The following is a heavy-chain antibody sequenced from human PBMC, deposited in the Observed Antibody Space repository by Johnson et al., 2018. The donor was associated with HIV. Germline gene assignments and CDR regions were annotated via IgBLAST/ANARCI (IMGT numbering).Heavy chain of an antibody. CDR3: ARAGIVFDI. CDR2: ISSSGNTI. Sequence: VQLVESGGGLVQSGGSLRLSCAASGFTFSSYEMNWVRQAPGKGLEWVSYISSSGNTIYYADSVKGRFTISRDNAKNSLYLQMSSLRAEDTAVYYCARAGIVFDIWGQGTMVTVSS. D-gene: IGHD2-15*01. CDR1: GFTFSSYE. J-gene: IGHJ3*02. V-gene: IGHV3-48*03.